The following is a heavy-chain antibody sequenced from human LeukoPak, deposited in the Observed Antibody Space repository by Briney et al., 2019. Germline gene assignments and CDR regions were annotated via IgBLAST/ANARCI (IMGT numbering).Heavy chain of an antibody. CDR3: ARGRVATITNYYYGMDV. V-gene: IGHV4-59*01. Sequence: RSETLSLTCTVSGGSISSYYWSWIRQPPGKGLEWIGYIYYSGSTNYNPSLMSRVTISVDTSKNQFSLKLSSVTAADTAVYYCARGRVATITNYYYGMDVWGQGTTVTVSS. CDR1: GGSISSYY. D-gene: IGHD5-12*01. J-gene: IGHJ6*02. CDR2: IYYSGST.